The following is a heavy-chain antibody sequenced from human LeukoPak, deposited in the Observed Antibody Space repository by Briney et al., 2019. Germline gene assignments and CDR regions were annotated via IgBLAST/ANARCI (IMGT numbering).Heavy chain of an antibody. CDR2: IKSKTDGGTT. J-gene: IGHJ4*02. CDR3: TTVGYYDSSAPY. CDR1: GFTFSNGW. V-gene: IGHV3-15*01. Sequence: GGSLRLSCAASGFTFSNGWMSWVRQAPGKGLEWVGRIKSKTDGGTTDLAAPVKGRFTISRDDSKNTLYLQMNSLKTDDTAVYYCTTVGYYDSSAPYWGQGTLVTVSS. D-gene: IGHD3-22*01.